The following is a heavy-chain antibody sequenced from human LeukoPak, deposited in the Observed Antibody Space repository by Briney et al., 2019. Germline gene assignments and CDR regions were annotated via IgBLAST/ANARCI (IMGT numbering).Heavy chain of an antibody. CDR1: GFTFNTYA. Sequence: GGSLRLSRAASGFTFNTYAMSWVRQAPGKGLEWVSVISGSGGTSYYADSVKGRFTISRDNSKNTLYLQMNSLGAEDTAVYYCAKKLVGSYPFDYWGQGTLVTVSS. V-gene: IGHV3-23*01. CDR3: AKKLVGSYPFDY. J-gene: IGHJ4*02. CDR2: ISGSGGTS. D-gene: IGHD1-26*01.